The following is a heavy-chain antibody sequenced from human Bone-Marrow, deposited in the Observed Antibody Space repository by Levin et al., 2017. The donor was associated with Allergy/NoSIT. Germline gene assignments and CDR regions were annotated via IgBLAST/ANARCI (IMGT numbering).Heavy chain of an antibody. CDR2: INPDSGGT. CDR1: GYTFTDYY. Sequence: GESLKISCKASGYTFTDYYIHWVRQAPGQGLEWVGWINPDSGGTNYAQKFQGRVAMSIDTSISTAYMDLSRLTSDDTAVYFCARGITIFGVMDYWGQGTLVTVSS. D-gene: IGHD3-3*01. CDR3: ARGITIFGVMDY. V-gene: IGHV1-2*02. J-gene: IGHJ4*02.